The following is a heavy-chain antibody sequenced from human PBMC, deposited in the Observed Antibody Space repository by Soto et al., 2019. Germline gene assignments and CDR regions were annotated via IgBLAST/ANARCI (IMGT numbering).Heavy chain of an antibody. CDR2: IIPIFGTA. D-gene: IGHD4-17*01. CDR3: ATTVTRPDYNYYGMDV. CDR1: GGTFSSYA. Sequence: QVQLVQSGAEVKKPGSSVKVSCKASGGTFSSYAISWVRQAPGQGLEWMGGIIPIFGTANYAQKFQGRVTITADKSTRTAYMELSSLRPEDTAVYYCATTVTRPDYNYYGMDVWGKGTTVTVSS. J-gene: IGHJ6*04. V-gene: IGHV1-69*06.